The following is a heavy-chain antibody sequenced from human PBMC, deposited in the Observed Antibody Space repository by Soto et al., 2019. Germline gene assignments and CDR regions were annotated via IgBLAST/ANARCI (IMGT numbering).Heavy chain of an antibody. CDR3: ASRLIGNWNRGRDFDF. CDR1: GGSVSSGHYF. J-gene: IGHJ3*01. D-gene: IGHD1-20*01. CDR2: IYYNGDT. V-gene: IGHV4-39*01. Sequence: QLQLQESGPGLVKPAETLSLKCAVSGGSVSSGHYFWGWIRQPPGKGLEWIGNIYYNGDTYYSPCLKRRVTISVETAQNQFSRRLTCVSAADTAVYCCASRLIGNWNRGRDFDFCGQGTLVTVSS.